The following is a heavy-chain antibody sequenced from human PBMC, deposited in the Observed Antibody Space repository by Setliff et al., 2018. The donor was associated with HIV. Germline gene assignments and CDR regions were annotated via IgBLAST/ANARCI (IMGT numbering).Heavy chain of an antibody. Sequence: GGSLRLSCAASGFIFSDAWLSWVRQPPGKGLEWVSFIYSDGRTYYGESVKGRFTISRDDSKNTLYLQMHSLRVEDTAAYYCAKGVKWLDPWGQGIQVTVSS. CDR1: GFIFSDAW. CDR2: IYSDGRT. D-gene: IGHD3-16*01. J-gene: IGHJ5*02. CDR3: AKGVKWLDP. V-gene: IGHV3-53*01.